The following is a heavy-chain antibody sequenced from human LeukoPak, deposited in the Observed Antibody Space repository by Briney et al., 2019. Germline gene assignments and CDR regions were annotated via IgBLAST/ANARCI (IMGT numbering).Heavy chain of an antibody. Sequence: PGGSLRLSCAASGFTFSSYGMHWVRQAPGKGLEWVAVIWYDGSNKYYADSVKGRFTISRDNSKNTLYLQMNSLRAGDTAVYYCARENGDYDGPDDAFDIWGQGTMVTVSS. CDR3: ARENGDYDGPDDAFDI. CDR1: GFTFSSYG. J-gene: IGHJ3*02. D-gene: IGHD4-17*01. CDR2: IWYDGSNK. V-gene: IGHV3-33*01.